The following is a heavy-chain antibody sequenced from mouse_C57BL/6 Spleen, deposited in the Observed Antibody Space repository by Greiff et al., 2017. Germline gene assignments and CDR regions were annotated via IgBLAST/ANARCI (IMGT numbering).Heavy chain of an antibody. CDR1: GYTFTSYW. J-gene: IGHJ4*01. CDR3: ARRGLRPYAMDY. D-gene: IGHD1-2*01. Sequence: VQLQQPGAELVKPGASVKLSCKASGYTFTSYWMQWVKQRPGQGLEWIGEIDPSDSYTNSNQKFKGKATLTVDTSSSTAYMQLSSLTSEDSAVYYCARRGLRPYAMDYWGQGTSVTVSS. CDR2: IDPSDSYT. V-gene: IGHV1-50*01.